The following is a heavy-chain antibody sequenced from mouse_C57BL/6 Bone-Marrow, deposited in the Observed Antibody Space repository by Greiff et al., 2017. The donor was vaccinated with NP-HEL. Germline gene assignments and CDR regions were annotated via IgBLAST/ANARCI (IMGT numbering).Heavy chain of an antibody. CDR2: INPSNGGT. D-gene: IGHD1-1*01. Sequence: QVQLQQPGTELVKPGASVKLSCKASGYTFTSYWMHWVKQRPGQGLEWIGNINPSNGGTNYNEKFKSKATLTVDKSSSTAYMQLSSLTSEDSAVYCCALITTVVDYFDYWGQGTTLTVSS. J-gene: IGHJ2*01. V-gene: IGHV1-53*01. CDR1: GYTFTSYW. CDR3: ALITTVVDYFDY.